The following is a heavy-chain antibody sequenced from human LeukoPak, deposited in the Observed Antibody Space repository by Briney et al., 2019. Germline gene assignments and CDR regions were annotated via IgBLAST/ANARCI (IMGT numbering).Heavy chain of an antibody. D-gene: IGHD1-26*01. CDR2: IIPIFGTA. J-gene: IGHJ4*02. V-gene: IGHV1-69*01. CDR3: ARDFLAGAGRLDY. Sequence: GSSVKVSCKASGGTFSSYAISWVRQAPGQGLEWMGGIIPIFGTANYARKFQGRVTITADESTSTAYMELSSLRSEDTAVYYCARDFLAGAGRLDYWGQGTLVTVSS. CDR1: GGTFSSYA.